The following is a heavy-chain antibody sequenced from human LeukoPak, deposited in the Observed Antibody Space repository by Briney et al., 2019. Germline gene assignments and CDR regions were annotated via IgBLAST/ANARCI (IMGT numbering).Heavy chain of an antibody. CDR3: ARADCSGGSCYPVNYYYYYYMDV. D-gene: IGHD2-15*01. Sequence: ASVKVSCKASGYTFTGYYMHRVRHAPGQGFEWMGWINPNSGGTNYAQKFQGRVTMTRDTSISTAYMELSRLKSDDTAVYYCARADCSGGSCYPVNYYYYYYMDVWGKGTTVTVSS. J-gene: IGHJ6*03. CDR2: INPNSGGT. V-gene: IGHV1-2*02. CDR1: GYTFTGYY.